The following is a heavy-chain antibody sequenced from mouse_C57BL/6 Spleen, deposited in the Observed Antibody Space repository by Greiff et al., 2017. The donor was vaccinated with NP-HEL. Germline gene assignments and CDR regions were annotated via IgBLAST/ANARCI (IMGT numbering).Heavy chain of an antibody. Sequence: EVQLQQSGAELVRPGASVKLSCTASGFNIKDDYMHWVQQRPEKGLEWIGWIDPENGDTEYASKFQGKATITADTYSNTASLQLSSLTSEDTAVYYCTPDSNYGAMDDWGQGTSVTVSS. D-gene: IGHD2-5*01. CDR1: GFNIKDDY. V-gene: IGHV14-4*01. CDR2: IDPENGDT. CDR3: TPDSNYGAMDD. J-gene: IGHJ4*01.